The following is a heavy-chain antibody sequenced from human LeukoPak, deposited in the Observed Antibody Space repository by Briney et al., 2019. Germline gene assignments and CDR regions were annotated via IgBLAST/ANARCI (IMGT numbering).Heavy chain of an antibody. Sequence: PGGSLRLSCAASGFTFSSYGMQWVRQAPGKGLEWVAVVSSDGSTKYYADSVKGRFTISRDNSKDTLYLQMYSLSAEDTAVYYCAKEFSGYSYGAYFDCWGQGTLVTVSS. CDR2: VSSDGSTK. V-gene: IGHV3-30*18. CDR3: AKEFSGYSYGAYFDC. D-gene: IGHD5-18*01. CDR1: GFTFSSYG. J-gene: IGHJ4*02.